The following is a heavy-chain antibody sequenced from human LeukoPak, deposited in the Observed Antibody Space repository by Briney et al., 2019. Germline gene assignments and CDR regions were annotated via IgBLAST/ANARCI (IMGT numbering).Heavy chain of an antibody. CDR1: GFNVSANY. D-gene: IGHD2-15*01. V-gene: IGHV3-66*02. Sequence: GGSLRLSCTASGFNVSANYMSWVRQAPRKGLEWVSVIHNGGDTYYADSVKGRFTISRDNSKNTLYLQMNSLRAEDTAVYYCARERYCSGASCPNSNRYFDFWGQGTLVTVSS. CDR3: ARERYCSGASCPNSNRYFDF. CDR2: IHNGGDT. J-gene: IGHJ4*02.